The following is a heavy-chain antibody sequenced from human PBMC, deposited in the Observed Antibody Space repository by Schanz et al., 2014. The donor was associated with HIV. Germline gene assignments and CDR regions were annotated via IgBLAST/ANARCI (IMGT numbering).Heavy chain of an antibody. V-gene: IGHV3-23*01. J-gene: IGHJ3*01. CDR3: AKDRFCNGGTCYVDAFDP. CDR1: GFTFGNYA. CDR2: ISSTGGGT. Sequence: EVQLLESGGGLVQPGGSLRLSCAASGFTFGNYAMTWVRQTPGKGLEWVSTISSTGGGTYNADSVKGRFTISRDNSKNTLYLQMDSLKVDDTAVYFCAKDRFCNGGTCYVDAFDPWGQGTLVTVSS. D-gene: IGHD2-15*01.